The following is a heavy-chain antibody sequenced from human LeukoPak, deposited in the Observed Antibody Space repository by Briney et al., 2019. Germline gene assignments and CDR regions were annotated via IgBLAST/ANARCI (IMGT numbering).Heavy chain of an antibody. V-gene: IGHV3-74*01. CDR2: IDSGGSGT. Sequence: GGSLRLSCAASGFTFSGYWMHWVRQAPGKGLVWVSRIDSGGSGTTYADSVKGRFTISRDNSKNTLYLQMNSLRAEDTAVYYCARIMNDFWSGYYPLALNYWGQGTPVTVSS. CDR3: ARIMNDFWSGYYPLALNY. CDR1: GFTFSGYW. J-gene: IGHJ4*02. D-gene: IGHD3-3*01.